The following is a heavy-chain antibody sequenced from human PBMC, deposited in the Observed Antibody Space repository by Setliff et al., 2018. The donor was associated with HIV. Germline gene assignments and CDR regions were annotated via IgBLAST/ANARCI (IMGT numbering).Heavy chain of an antibody. J-gene: IGHJ5*02. CDR1: GGSISSRHHY. Sequence: SETLSLTCNVSGGSISSRHHYWGWMRQPPGKGLEWIGSIFYSGSNYYNPSLEGRITMSIDLSKNQFSLKLTSVTAADSALYFCVRQSGSFWYVDPWGQGTQVTVSS. V-gene: IGHV4-39*01. D-gene: IGHD1-26*01. CDR2: IFYSGSN. CDR3: VRQSGSFWYVDP.